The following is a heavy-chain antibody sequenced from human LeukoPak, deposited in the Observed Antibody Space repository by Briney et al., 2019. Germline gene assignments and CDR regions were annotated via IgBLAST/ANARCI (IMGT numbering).Heavy chain of an antibody. CDR2: IYTSGST. Sequence: SQNLSLTCTVSGGSISSGSYYWSWIRQPAGKGLEWIGRIYTSGSTNYNPSLKSRVTISVDTSKNQFSLKLSSVTAANTAVYYCARVPRGGYSVTVDYWGQGTLVTVSS. J-gene: IGHJ4*02. D-gene: IGHD3-22*01. CDR1: GGSISSGSYY. V-gene: IGHV4-61*02. CDR3: ARVPRGGYSVTVDY.